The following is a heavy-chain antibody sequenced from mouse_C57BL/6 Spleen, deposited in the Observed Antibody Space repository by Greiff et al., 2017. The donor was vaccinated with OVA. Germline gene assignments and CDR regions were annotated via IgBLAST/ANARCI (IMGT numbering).Heavy chain of an antibody. J-gene: IGHJ1*03. V-gene: IGHV1-26*01. CDR2: INTNNGGT. D-gene: IGHD1-1*01. CDR1: GYTFTDYY. Sequence: EVKLQQSGPELVKPGASVKISCKASGYTFTDYYMNWVKQSHGKSLEWIGDINTNNGGTSYNQKFKGKATLTVDKSSSTAYMELRSLTSEDSAVYYCARSVNWYFDVWGTGTTVTVSS. CDR3: ARSVNWYFDV.